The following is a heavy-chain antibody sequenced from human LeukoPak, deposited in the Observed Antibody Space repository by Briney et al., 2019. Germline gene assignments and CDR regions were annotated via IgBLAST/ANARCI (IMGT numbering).Heavy chain of an antibody. CDR2: INPNSGGT. Sequence: ASVKVSCKASGYAFTGCYMHWVRQAPGQGLEWMGWINPNSGGTNYAQKFQGRVTMTRDTSISTAYMELSRLRSDDTAVYYCARQPYYYGSGSYYKSWFDPWGQGTLVTVSS. CDR1: GYAFTGCY. V-gene: IGHV1-2*02. D-gene: IGHD3-10*01. J-gene: IGHJ5*02. CDR3: ARQPYYYGSGSYYKSWFDP.